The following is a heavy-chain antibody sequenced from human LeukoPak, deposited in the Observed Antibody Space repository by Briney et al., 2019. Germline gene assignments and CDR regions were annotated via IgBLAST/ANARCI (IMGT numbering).Heavy chain of an antibody. CDR1: GGTFSSYA. J-gene: IGHJ3*02. CDR2: IIPIFGTA. CDR3: AREDSSGWYLGGAFDI. D-gene: IGHD6-19*01. Sequence: SVKVSCKASGGTFSSYAISWVRQAPGQGLEWMGGIIPIFGTANYAQKFQGRVTITADESTSTAYMELSSLRSEDTAVYYCAREDSSGWYLGGAFDIWGQGTMVTVSS. V-gene: IGHV1-69*13.